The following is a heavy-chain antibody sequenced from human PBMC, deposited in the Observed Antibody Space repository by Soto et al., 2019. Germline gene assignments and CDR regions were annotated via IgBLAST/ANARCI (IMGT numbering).Heavy chain of an antibody. D-gene: IGHD5-18*01. CDR1: GDSVSSDSYY. J-gene: IGHJ4*02. V-gene: IGHV4-61*01. CDR2: IYSSGST. CDR3: ARDIRGYSRAFDY. Sequence: ETLSLTCTVSGDSVSSDSYYWTWIRQPPGKGLEWIGYIYSSGSTNYNPSLKSRVTISLDTSSNQFSLELTSVTAADTAIYYCARDIRGYSRAFDYWGQGTLVTVSS.